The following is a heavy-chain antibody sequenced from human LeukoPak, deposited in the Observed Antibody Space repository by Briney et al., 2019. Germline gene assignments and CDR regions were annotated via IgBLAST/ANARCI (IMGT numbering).Heavy chain of an antibody. CDR2: INPNSGGT. CDR3: ARDRVLIAARPGGWFDP. CDR1: GYTFTGYY. V-gene: IGHV1-2*02. D-gene: IGHD6-6*01. Sequence: GASVKVSCKASGYTFTGYYMHWVRQAPGQGLGWMGWINPNSGGTNYAQKFQGRVTMTRDTSISTAYMELSRLRSDDTAVYYCARDRVLIAARPGGWFDPWGQGTLVTVSS. J-gene: IGHJ5*02.